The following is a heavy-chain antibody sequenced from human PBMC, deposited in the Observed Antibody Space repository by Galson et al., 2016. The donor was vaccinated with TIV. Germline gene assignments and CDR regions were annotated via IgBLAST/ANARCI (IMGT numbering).Heavy chain of an antibody. D-gene: IGHD2/OR15-2a*01. V-gene: IGHV1-24*01. CDR1: GNSLSELV. CDR2: FDPEVGKT. CDR3: ATVAWFPGLSLDN. J-gene: IGHJ4*02. Sequence: SVKVSCKVSGNSLSELVIHWVRQAPGKGLEWMGGFDPEVGKTVYAQKFQGRVTMTADTYRDTAYMELDSLRIEDTAVYYCATVAWFPGLSLDNWGQGTLVTVSS.